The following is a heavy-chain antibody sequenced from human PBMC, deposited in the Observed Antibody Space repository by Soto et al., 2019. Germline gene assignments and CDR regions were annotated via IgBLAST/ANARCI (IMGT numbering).Heavy chain of an antibody. CDR2: IYTSGST. D-gene: IGHD3-10*01. CDR3: ARELRTMVRGVISNWFDP. Sequence: SETLSLTCTVSGGSISSYYWSWIRQPAGKGLEWIGRIYTSGSTNYNPSLKSRVTMSVDTSKNQFSLKLSSVTAADTAVYYCARELRTMVRGVISNWFDPWGQGTLVTVS. V-gene: IGHV4-4*07. J-gene: IGHJ5*02. CDR1: GGSISSYY.